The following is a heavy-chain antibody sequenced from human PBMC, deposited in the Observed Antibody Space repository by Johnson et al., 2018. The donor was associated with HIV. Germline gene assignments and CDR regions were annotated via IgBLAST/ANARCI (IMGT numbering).Heavy chain of an antibody. V-gene: IGHV3-30*02. J-gene: IGHJ3*02. D-gene: IGHD6-13*01. CDR2: IRYDGSNK. Sequence: QVQLVESGGGVVQPGRSLRLSCAASGFTFRSYGMHWVRQAPGKGLEWVAFIRYDGSNKYYADSVKGRFTISRDNSKNTLYLQMNSLRAEDTAVYYCAKGQYSSSWYGLDAFDIWGQGTMVTVSA. CDR1: GFTFRSYG. CDR3: AKGQYSSSWYGLDAFDI.